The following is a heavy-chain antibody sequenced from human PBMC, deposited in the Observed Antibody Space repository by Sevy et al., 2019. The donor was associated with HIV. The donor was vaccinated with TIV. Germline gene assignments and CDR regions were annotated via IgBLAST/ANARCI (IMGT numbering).Heavy chain of an antibody. CDR3: ARVSYDSSGYYPTDYGMDV. J-gene: IGHJ6*02. CDR1: GGSISDYY. V-gene: IGHV4-59*01. D-gene: IGHD3-22*01. Sequence: SETLSLTCIVSGGSISDYYWSWIRQPPGKGPEWIGYIYYSGSTKYNPSLKSRVTISVEPSKNQFSLKLSSVTAADTAVYYCARVSYDSSGYYPTDYGMDVWVQGTTVTVSS. CDR2: IYYSGST.